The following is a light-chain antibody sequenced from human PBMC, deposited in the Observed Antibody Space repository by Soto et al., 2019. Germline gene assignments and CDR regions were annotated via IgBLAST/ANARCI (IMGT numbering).Light chain of an antibody. CDR2: GAS. Sequence: EIVMTQSPATLSVSPGERATLSCRASQSVSSNLAWYQQKPGQAPRLLIYGASTSATGIPARFSGSGSGTEFTLTISSLLSEDFAVDYCQQYNNWPPLYTFGQGTKLEIK. J-gene: IGKJ2*01. V-gene: IGKV3-15*01. CDR3: QQYNNWPPLYT. CDR1: QSVSSN.